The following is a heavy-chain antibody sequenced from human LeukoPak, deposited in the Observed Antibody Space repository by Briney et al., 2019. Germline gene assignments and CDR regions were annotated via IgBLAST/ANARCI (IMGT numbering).Heavy chain of an antibody. CDR1: GGSISSYY. CDR3: AKGINSSGWSYFDY. D-gene: IGHD6-19*01. J-gene: IGHJ4*01. CDR2: IYTSGST. Sequence: SETLSLTCTVSGGSISSYYWSWIRQPAGKGLEWIGRIYTSGSTNYNPSLKSRVTMSVDTSKNQFSLKLSSVTAADTAVYYCAKGINSSGWSYFDYWGHGTLVTVSS. V-gene: IGHV4-4*07.